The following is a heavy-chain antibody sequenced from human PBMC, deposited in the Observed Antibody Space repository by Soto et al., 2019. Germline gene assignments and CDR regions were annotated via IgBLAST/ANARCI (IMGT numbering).Heavy chain of an antibody. J-gene: IGHJ6*02. CDR2: IYYSGST. Sequence: SETLSLTCTVSGGSISSYYWSWIRQPPGKGLEWIGYIYYSGSTNYNPSLKSRVTISVDTSKNQFSLKLSSVTAADTAVYYCARDRSIVGATVFYGMDVWGQGTTVTVSS. D-gene: IGHD1-26*01. CDR3: ARDRSIVGATVFYGMDV. V-gene: IGHV4-59*01. CDR1: GGSISSYY.